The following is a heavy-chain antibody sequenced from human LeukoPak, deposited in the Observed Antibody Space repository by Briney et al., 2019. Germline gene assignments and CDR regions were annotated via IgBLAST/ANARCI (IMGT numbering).Heavy chain of an antibody. V-gene: IGHV4-39*01. Sequence: SETLSLTCTVSGGSINSRSYYWGWIRQPPGKGLEWIGSIYYSGSTYHNPSLKSRVTISVDTSKNQLSLKLSSVTAADTAVYYCAFRRDGYKGGNWFDLWGQGTLVTVSS. D-gene: IGHD5-24*01. CDR2: IYYSGST. CDR3: AFRRDGYKGGNWFDL. CDR1: GGSINSRSYY. J-gene: IGHJ5*02.